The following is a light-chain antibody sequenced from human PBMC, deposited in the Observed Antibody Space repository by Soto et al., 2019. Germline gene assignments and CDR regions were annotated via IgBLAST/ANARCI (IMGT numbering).Light chain of an antibody. V-gene: IGKV1-9*01. CDR1: QHINKI. J-gene: IGKJ2*01. Sequence: IQLTQSPSSLSASVGDRVTLTCRASQHINKILAWFQQTPGKAPKLLVYSASTLHSGVPSRFSGSGSGTDFALTISSLQPEDFATYYCQQLKTYPYTFGQGTRLDIK. CDR2: SAS. CDR3: QQLKTYPYT.